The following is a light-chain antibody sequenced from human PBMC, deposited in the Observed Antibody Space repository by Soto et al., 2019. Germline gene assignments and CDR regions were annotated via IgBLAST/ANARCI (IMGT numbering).Light chain of an antibody. CDR3: SSFASTTSVL. CDR1: SSDVGGYNY. Sequence: QSALTQPASVSASPGQSITISCTGTSSDVGGYNYVSWYQQYPGKAPKLIIFEVSSRPSGISNRFSGSKSGNTASLTISGLQVEDEADYYCSSFASTTSVLFGGGTKVTVL. V-gene: IGLV2-14*01. J-gene: IGLJ2*01. CDR2: EVS.